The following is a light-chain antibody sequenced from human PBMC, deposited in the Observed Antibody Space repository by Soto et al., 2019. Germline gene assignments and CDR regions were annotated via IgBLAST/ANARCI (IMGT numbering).Light chain of an antibody. V-gene: IGKV3-15*01. Sequence: EIVMTQSPATLSVSPGERATLSFRASQSVGSGLSWYQQKPDQAPRLLIYGASTRATGIPARFSGSGSGTEFTLTISSLQSEDYAVYYCQQYNNWPPYTFGQGTKVDI. CDR2: GAS. J-gene: IGKJ2*01. CDR1: QSVGSG. CDR3: QQYNNWPPYT.